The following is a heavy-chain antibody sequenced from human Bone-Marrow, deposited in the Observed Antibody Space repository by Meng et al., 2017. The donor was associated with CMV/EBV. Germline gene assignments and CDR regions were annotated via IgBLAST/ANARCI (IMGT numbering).Heavy chain of an antibody. CDR3: ARDVLWFGELLYY. V-gene: IGHV4-39*07. CDR2: IYYSGCT. CDR1: GGSISSSSYN. Sequence: SETLSLTCNVSGGSISSSSYNWGWIRQPPGKGLEWIGSIYYSGCTYDNPSLNSRVTISVDTSNNQFSLKLSYVTAADTAVYYCARDVLWFGELLYYCGEGTLATSSS. J-gene: IGHJ4*02. D-gene: IGHD3-10*01.